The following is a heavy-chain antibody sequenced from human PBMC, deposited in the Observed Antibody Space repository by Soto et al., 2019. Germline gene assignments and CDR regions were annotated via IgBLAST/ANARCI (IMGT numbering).Heavy chain of an antibody. CDR2: IYWDDDK. D-gene: IGHD3-10*01. J-gene: IGHJ5*02. CDR3: AHRTYFYVSGRPGNWIHP. V-gene: IGHV2-5*02. Sequence: SGATLVNPTQTLSLTCTFSGFSLSTSGVGVGWIRQPPGKALEWLALIYWDDDKRYSPSLKSRLTITKDTSKNQVVLTMTNMDPVDTATYYCAHRTYFYVSGRPGNWIHPSGQRTLSTV. CDR1: GFSLSTSGVG.